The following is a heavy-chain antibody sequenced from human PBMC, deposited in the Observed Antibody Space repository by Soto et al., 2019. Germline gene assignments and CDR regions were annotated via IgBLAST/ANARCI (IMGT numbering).Heavy chain of an antibody. CDR1: GDSVSSNSAA. J-gene: IGHJ4*02. CDR3: ARDPGNPRGGLIYYFDY. V-gene: IGHV6-1*01. D-gene: IGHD3-16*02. CDR2: TYYRSKWYN. Sequence: KQSQTLSLTCAISGDSVSSNSAAWNWIRQSPSRGLEWLGRTYYRSKWYNDYAVSVKSRITINPDTSKNQFSLQLNSVTPEDTAVYYCARDPGNPRGGLIYYFDYWGQGTLVTVSS.